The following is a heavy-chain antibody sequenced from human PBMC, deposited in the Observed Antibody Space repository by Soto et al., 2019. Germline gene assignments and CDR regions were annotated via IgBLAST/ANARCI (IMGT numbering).Heavy chain of an antibody. V-gene: IGHV3-9*01. J-gene: IGHJ4*02. CDR2: ISSNSGSV. CDR1: GFTFDDYA. Sequence: EVQLVESGGGLVQPGRSLRLSCAASGFTFDDYAMHWVRQAPGKGLEWVSGISSNSGSVGYADSVKGRFTISRDNSKHSLYLQMSSLTAEDTALYYCAKDALTAVGFHFDFWGQGTLVTVSS. CDR3: AKDALTAVGFHFDF. D-gene: IGHD4-17*01.